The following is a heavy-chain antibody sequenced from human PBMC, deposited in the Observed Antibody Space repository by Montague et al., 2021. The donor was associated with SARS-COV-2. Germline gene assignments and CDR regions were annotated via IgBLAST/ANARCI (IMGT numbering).Heavy chain of an antibody. CDR1: GGSFSGYD. CDR3: ARVAESTYYDFWSGYLRFYYFDY. D-gene: IGHD3-3*01. CDR2: INHSGST. V-gene: IGHV4-34*01. Sequence: SETLSLTCAVYGGSFSGYDWSWIRQSPGKGLEWIGEINHSGSTNYNPSLKSRVTISLDTSKNQFSLKLSSVTAADTAVYYCARVAESTYYDFWSGYLRFYYFDYWGQGTLVTVSS. J-gene: IGHJ4*02.